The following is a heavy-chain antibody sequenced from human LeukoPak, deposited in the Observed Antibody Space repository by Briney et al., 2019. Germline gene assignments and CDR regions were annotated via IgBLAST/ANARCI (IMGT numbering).Heavy chain of an antibody. CDR2: INPNSGGT. V-gene: IGHV1-2*02. Sequence: ASVKVSCKASGYTFTGYYMHWARQAPGQGLEWMGWINPNSGGTNYAQKFQGRVTMTRDTSISTAYMELSRLRSDDTAVYYCARSHRIVVVVAATLGRLDYWGQGTLVTVSS. J-gene: IGHJ4*02. D-gene: IGHD2-15*01. CDR3: ARSHRIVVVVAATLGRLDY. CDR1: GYTFTGYY.